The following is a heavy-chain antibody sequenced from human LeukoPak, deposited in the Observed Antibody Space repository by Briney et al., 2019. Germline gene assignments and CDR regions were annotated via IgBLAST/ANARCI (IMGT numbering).Heavy chain of an antibody. J-gene: IGHJ4*02. Sequence: HPGGSMRLSCAASGFTFSSYAMSWVRQAPRKGLEWVSAISGSGGSTYYADSVKGRFTISRDNSKNTLYLQMNSLRAVDSAVYYCATHSPGIAVAGSSYHFDYWGQGTLVTVSS. CDR2: ISGSGGST. CDR3: ATHSPGIAVAGSSYHFDY. CDR1: GFTFSSYA. V-gene: IGHV3-23*01. D-gene: IGHD6-19*01.